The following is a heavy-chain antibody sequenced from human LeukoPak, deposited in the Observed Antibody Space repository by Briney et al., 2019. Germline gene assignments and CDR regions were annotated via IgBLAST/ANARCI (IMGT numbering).Heavy chain of an antibody. D-gene: IGHD4-17*01. Sequence: SETLSLTCTVSGGSISRYYWSWIRQPPGKGLKWIGYMSSSGSTNYNPSLKSRVTISVDTSKNQFSLKLSSVTAADTAVYYCARLGPYGDDTYYMDVWGKGTTVTVSS. CDR1: GGSISRYY. CDR2: MSSSGST. J-gene: IGHJ6*03. V-gene: IGHV4-4*09. CDR3: ARLGPYGDDTYYMDV.